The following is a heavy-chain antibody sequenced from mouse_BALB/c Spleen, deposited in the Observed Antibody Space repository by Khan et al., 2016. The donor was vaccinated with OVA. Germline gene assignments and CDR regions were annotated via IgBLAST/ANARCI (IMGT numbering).Heavy chain of an antibody. J-gene: IGHJ3*01. D-gene: IGHD2-10*01. CDR2: INPSYGYT. CDR3: SGVGPYYGNYAAWFAY. CDR1: GYTFTSYT. V-gene: IGHV1-4*01. Sequence: QVQLQQPGAELARPGASVKMSCKAAGYTFTSYTMHWVKQRPGQGLEWIGYINPSYGYTHYYQKFKDKATLTADKSSSTAYMQLRSLPSEDSAVYLGSGVGPYYGNYAAWFAYWGQGTLVAVS.